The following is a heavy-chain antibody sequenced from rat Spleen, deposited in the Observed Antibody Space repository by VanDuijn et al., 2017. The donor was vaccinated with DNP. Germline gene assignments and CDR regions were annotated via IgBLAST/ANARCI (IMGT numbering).Heavy chain of an antibody. CDR2: IGSPAYAP. Sequence: EVQLVESGGGLVQPGRSLKLSCAASGFTFSAYYMAWVRQAPAKGLEWVAYIGSPAYAPYYTDSVKVRFAISRDNAKSTLYLQMNSLRSEDMATYYGVRGNSGHFDYWGQGVMVTVSS. D-gene: IGHD4-3*01. V-gene: IGHV5-22*01. CDR3: VRGNSGHFDY. J-gene: IGHJ2*01. CDR1: GFTFSAYY.